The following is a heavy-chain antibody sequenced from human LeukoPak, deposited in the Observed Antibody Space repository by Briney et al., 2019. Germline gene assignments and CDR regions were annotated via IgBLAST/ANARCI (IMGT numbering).Heavy chain of an antibody. CDR3: ARGRDRSKAGDH. J-gene: IGHJ4*02. V-gene: IGHV4-34*01. CDR2: IHPSGVF. CDR1: GGSCDDYY. Sequence: PSETLSLTCAVYGGSCDDYYCSWIRQPPGKGLEWIGEIHPSGVFYYNSSLMSRVTTSIDTSKSQFSLRLTSVTAADTGFYYCARGRDRSKAGDHWGQGSLVTVSS. D-gene: IGHD5-24*01.